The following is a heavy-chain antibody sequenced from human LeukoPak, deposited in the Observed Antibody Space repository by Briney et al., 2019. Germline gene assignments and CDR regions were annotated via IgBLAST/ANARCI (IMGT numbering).Heavy chain of an antibody. D-gene: IGHD2-15*01. J-gene: IGHJ3*02. CDR2: IGSSGGGT. Sequence: GGSLRLSCAASGFTFDDYGMSWVRQAPGKGLEWVSGIGSSGGGTYYADSVKGRFTISRDTSKDAVYLQMDSLRAEDTAIYYCAKIHQNRVVVGAKGAFDIWGQGTVVTVSS. CDR3: AKIHQNRVVVGAKGAFDI. CDR1: GFTFDDYG. V-gene: IGHV3-23*01.